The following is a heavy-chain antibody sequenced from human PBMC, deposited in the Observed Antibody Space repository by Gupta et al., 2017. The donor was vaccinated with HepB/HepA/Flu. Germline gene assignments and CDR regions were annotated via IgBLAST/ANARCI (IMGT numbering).Heavy chain of an antibody. Sequence: QVQLQQWGAGLLKPSETLSLTCAVYGGSFSGYYWSWIRLPPGKGLEWIGEINHSGSTNYNPSLKSRVTISVDTSKNQFSLKLSSVTAADTAVYYCARVRPRIGYCSGGSCYYFDYWGQGTLVTGSS. D-gene: IGHD2-15*01. CDR2: INHSGST. CDR1: GGSFSGYY. V-gene: IGHV4-34*01. CDR3: ARVRPRIGYCSGGSCYYFDY. J-gene: IGHJ4*02.